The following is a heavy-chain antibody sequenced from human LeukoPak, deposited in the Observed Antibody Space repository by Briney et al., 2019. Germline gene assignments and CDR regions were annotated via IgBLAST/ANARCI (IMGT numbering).Heavy chain of an antibody. J-gene: IGHJ4*02. CDR3: ASQLYSSGWVDY. Sequence: GESLRISCKGSGYSFTSYWISWVRQMPGKGLEWMGRIDPSDSYTNYSPSLQGHVTISADKSISTAYLQWSSLKASDTAMYYCASQLYSSGWVDYWGQGTLVTVSS. CDR2: IDPSDSYT. CDR1: GYSFTSYW. V-gene: IGHV5-10-1*01. D-gene: IGHD6-19*01.